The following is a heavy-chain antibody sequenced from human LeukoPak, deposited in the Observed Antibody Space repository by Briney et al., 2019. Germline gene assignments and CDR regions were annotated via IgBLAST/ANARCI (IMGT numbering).Heavy chain of an antibody. Sequence: GGSLRLSCAASGFTVSSNYMSWVRQAPGKRLEWVSVIYSGGSTYYADSVKGRFTISRDNAKNSLYLQMNSLRAEDTAVYYCARGGGIQLWWGIDYWGQGTLVTVSS. V-gene: IGHV3-66*01. CDR2: IYSGGST. CDR1: GFTVSSNY. J-gene: IGHJ4*02. D-gene: IGHD5-18*01. CDR3: ARGGGIQLWWGIDY.